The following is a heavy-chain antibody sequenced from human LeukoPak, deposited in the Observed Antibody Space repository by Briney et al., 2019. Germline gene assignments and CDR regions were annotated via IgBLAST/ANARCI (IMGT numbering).Heavy chain of an antibody. CDR2: ISTSSSYI. D-gene: IGHD3-10*01. CDR1: GFTFSRYS. CDR3: AKGVRITMVRGAFDI. J-gene: IGHJ3*02. V-gene: IGHV3-21*04. Sequence: GGSLRLSCAVSGFTFSRYSMNWVRQAPGKGLEWVSFISTSSSYIYYADSVKGRFTISRDNAKNSLYLQMNSLRAEDTALYYCAKGVRITMVRGAFDIWGQGTMVTVSS.